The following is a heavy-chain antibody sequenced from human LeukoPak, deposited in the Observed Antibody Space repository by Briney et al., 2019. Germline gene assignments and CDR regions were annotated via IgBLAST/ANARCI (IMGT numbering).Heavy chain of an antibody. CDR3: ARGRLQAFDI. V-gene: IGHV6-1*01. Sequence: SQTFSLTCAISGDSVSSNTVAWSWIRQSPSRGLEWLGRTYYRSKWCNDYAVSVKSRITINPDTSKNQFSLQLNSVTPEDTAVYYCARGRLQAFDIWGQGTMVTVSA. CDR2: TYYRSKWCN. J-gene: IGHJ3*02. CDR1: GDSVSSNTVA.